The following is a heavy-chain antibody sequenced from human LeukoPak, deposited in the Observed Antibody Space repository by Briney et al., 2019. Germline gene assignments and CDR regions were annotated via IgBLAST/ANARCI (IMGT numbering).Heavy chain of an antibody. V-gene: IGHV4-61*02. CDR1: GGSISSGSYH. CDR2: IYTSGIT. D-gene: IGHD2-15*01. Sequence: SETLSLTCTVSGGSISSGSYHWSWIRQPAGKGLEWIGRIYTSGITNYNPSLKSRVTMSIDTSKNQFSLKLSSVTAAGTAVYYCARDPVGHCSGGSCPPGYYYGMDVWGQGTTVTVSS. J-gene: IGHJ6*02. CDR3: ARDPVGHCSGGSCPPGYYYGMDV.